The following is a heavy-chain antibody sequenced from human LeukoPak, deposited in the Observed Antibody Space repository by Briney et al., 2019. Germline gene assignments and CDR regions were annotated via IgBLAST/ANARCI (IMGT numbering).Heavy chain of an antibody. Sequence: GGSLRLSCAASGFTFSSYDMHWVRQAPGKGLEWVSAIATAGATYYPGSVKGRFTISRENAKNSLYLQMNSLSTGDTAVYYCARAVGRHCSGGSCYSGYYGMHVWGQGTTVTVS. CDR3: ARAVGRHCSGGSCYSGYYGMHV. D-gene: IGHD2-15*01. J-gene: IGHJ6*02. CDR2: IATAGAT. V-gene: IGHV3-13*01. CDR1: GFTFSSYD.